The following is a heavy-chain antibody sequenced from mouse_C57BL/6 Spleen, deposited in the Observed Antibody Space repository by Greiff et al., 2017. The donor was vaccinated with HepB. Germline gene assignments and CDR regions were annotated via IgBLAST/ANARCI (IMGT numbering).Heavy chain of an antibody. CDR2: IDPETGGT. V-gene: IGHV1-15*01. J-gene: IGHJ3*01. D-gene: IGHD1-1*02. CDR1: GYTFTDYE. Sequence: VKLMESGAELVRPGASVTLSCKASGYTFTDYEMHWVKQTPVHGLEWIGAIDPETGGTAYNQKFKGKAILTADKSSSTAYMELRSLTSEDSAVYYCTRSLWRGFAYWGQGTLVTVSA. CDR3: TRSLWRGFAY.